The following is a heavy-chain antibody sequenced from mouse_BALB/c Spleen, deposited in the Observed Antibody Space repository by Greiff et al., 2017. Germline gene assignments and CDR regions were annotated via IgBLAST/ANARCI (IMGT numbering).Heavy chain of an antibody. J-gene: IGHJ3*01. CDR1: GFTFNTYA. CDR2: IRSKSNNYAT. CDR3: VTEIRFAY. Sequence: EVKLMESGGGLVQPKGSLKLSCAASGFTFNTYAMNWVRQAPGKGLEWVARIRSKSNNYATYYADSVKDRFTISRDDSQSMLYLQMNNLKTEDTAMYYCVTEIRFAYWGQGTLVTVSA. V-gene: IGHV10-1*02.